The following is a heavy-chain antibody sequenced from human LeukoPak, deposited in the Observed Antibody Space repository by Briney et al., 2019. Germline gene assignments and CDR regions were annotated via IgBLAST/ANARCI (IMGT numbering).Heavy chain of an antibody. CDR1: GCTFSSYV. Sequence: SVKVSRKSSGCTFSSYVISWVRQPPGQELEGMGGINPNFGSANYPQKLQGRVTITADESTSTAYMELSSLRSEDTAVYYCARDRDSSSLALFGCWGQGTLVTVSS. J-gene: IGHJ4*02. CDR3: ARDRDSSSLALFGC. V-gene: IGHV1-69*13. D-gene: IGHD6-13*01. CDR2: INPNFGSA.